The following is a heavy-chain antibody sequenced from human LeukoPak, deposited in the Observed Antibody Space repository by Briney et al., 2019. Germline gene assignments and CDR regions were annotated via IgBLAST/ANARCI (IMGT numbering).Heavy chain of an antibody. CDR3: ANHLACGSTTCPSFDH. Sequence: PGGSLRLSCAASGFTFSSYSMNWVRQAPGKGLEWVSSISSSSSYIYYADSVKGRFTISRDNAKNSLSLQMNNLRIDDTAVYYCANHLACGSTTCPSFDHWGQGTLVTVSS. CDR2: ISSSSSYI. CDR1: GFTFSSYS. V-gene: IGHV3-21*01. J-gene: IGHJ4*02. D-gene: IGHD2-2*01.